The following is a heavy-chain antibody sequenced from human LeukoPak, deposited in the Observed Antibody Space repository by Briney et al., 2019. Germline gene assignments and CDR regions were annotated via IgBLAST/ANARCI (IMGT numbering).Heavy chain of an antibody. Sequence: GGSLRLSCAASGFTFSSYSMNWVRQAPGKGLEWVSSISSSSSYIYYADSVKGRFTISRDNAKNSLYLQMNSLRAEDTAVYYCAREFCSGGSCYSGEAFDIWGQGTMVTVSS. J-gene: IGHJ3*02. D-gene: IGHD2-15*01. CDR2: ISSSSSYI. CDR3: AREFCSGGSCYSGEAFDI. CDR1: GFTFSSYS. V-gene: IGHV3-21*01.